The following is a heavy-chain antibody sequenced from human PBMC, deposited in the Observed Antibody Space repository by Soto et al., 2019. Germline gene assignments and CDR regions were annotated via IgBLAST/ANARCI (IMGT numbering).Heavy chain of an antibody. J-gene: IGHJ5*02. D-gene: IGHD3-10*01. CDR3: ARTNYYGSGTPGWFDP. Sequence: EVQLVESGGGLVKPGGSLRLSCAASGFTFSSYSMNWVRQAPGKGLEWVSSISSSSSYIYYADSVKGRFTISRDNAKNSLYLQMNSLRAEDTAVYYCARTNYYGSGTPGWFDPWGQGTLVTVSS. V-gene: IGHV3-21*01. CDR2: ISSSSSYI. CDR1: GFTFSSYS.